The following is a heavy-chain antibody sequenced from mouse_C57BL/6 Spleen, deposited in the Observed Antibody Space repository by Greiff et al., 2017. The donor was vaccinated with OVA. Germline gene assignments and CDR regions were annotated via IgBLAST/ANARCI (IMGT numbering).Heavy chain of an antibody. J-gene: IGHJ3*01. CDR3: ARGDYGSSQGWFAY. V-gene: IGHV1-80*01. CDR1: GYTFTSYW. CDR2: IYPGDGDT. Sequence: VQLQQSGAELAKPGASVKLSCKASGYTFTSYWMNWVKQRPGKGLEWIGQIYPGDGDTNYNGKFKGKATLTADKSSSTAYMQLSSLTSEDSAVYFCARGDYGSSQGWFAYWGQGTLVTVSA. D-gene: IGHD1-1*01.